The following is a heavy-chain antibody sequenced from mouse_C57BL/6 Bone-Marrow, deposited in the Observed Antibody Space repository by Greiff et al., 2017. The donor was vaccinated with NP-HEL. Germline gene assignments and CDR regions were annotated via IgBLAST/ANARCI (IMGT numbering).Heavy chain of an antibody. J-gene: IGHJ3*01. CDR2: IYPGGGYT. D-gene: IGHD2-3*01. Sequence: QVQLQQSGAELVRPGTSVKMSCKASGYTFTNYWIGWAKQRPGHGLEWIGDIYPGGGYTNYNEKFKGKATLTADKSSSTAYMQFSSLTSEDSAIYCCARGGYYAGAWFAYWGQGTLVTVSA. V-gene: IGHV1-63*01. CDR1: GYTFTNYW. CDR3: ARGGYYAGAWFAY.